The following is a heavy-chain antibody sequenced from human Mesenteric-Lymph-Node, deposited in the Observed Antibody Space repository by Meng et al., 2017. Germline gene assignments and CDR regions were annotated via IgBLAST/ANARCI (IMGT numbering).Heavy chain of an antibody. V-gene: IGHV1-69*05. Sequence: SVKVSCKASGGTFSSYAISWVRQAPGQGLEWMGGIIPIFGTANYAQKFQGRFTMTRDTSISTAYMELSRLRSDDTAVYYCAALYYGPRDWFDPWGQGTLVTVSS. J-gene: IGHJ5*02. CDR2: IIPIFGTA. D-gene: IGHD4-17*01. CDR3: AALYYGPRDWFDP. CDR1: GGTFSSYA.